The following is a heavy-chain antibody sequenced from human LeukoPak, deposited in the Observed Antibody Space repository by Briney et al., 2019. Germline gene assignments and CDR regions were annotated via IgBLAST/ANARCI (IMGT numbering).Heavy chain of an antibody. D-gene: IGHD3-22*01. J-gene: IGHJ4*02. CDR1: GASISNSGYY. CDR3: ARDLRDYSYDSSAWTTFDY. V-gene: IGHV4-39*07. Sequence: PSETLSLTCSVSGASISNSGYYWGWIRQPPGKGLEWIGNIYDSGSTYYNPSLKSRVTISVDTSKNQFSLKLSSVTAADTAIYYCARDLRDYSYDSSAWTTFDYWGQGTLVTVSS. CDR2: IYDSGST.